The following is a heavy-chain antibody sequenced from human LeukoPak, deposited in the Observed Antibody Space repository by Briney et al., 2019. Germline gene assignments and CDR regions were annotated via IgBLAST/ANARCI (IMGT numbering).Heavy chain of an antibody. CDR2: ISYTGGT. V-gene: IGHV4-30-4*01. CDR1: GGSIGSGDYY. Sequence: PSETLSLTCTVSGGSIGSGDYYWSWIRQPPGKGLEWIGYISYTGGTYHNPSLKGRVTISIDTSKNQFSLKLNSVTAADTAVYYCARHLTAVAWVVRFDPWGQGTLVTVSS. CDR3: ARHLTAVAWVVRFDP. J-gene: IGHJ5*02. D-gene: IGHD6-19*01.